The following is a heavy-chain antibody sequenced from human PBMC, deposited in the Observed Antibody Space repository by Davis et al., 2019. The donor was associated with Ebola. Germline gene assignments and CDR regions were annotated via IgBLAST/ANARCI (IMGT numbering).Heavy chain of an antibody. CDR3: ARDCSGGSCYLHFQH. CDR2: IYYSGST. V-gene: IGHV4-59*01. Sequence: SETLSLTCTVPGGSISSYYWSWIRQPPGKGLEWIGYIYYSGSTNYNPSLKSRVTISVDTSKNQFSLKLSSVTAADTAVYYCARDCSGGSCYLHFQHWGQGTLVTVSS. J-gene: IGHJ1*01. D-gene: IGHD2-15*01. CDR1: GGSISSYY.